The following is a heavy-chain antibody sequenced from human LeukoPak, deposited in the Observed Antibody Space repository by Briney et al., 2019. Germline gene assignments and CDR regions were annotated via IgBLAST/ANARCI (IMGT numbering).Heavy chain of an antibody. D-gene: IGHD7-27*01. J-gene: IGHJ3*02. V-gene: IGHV4-59*01. CDR3: ARGANWDIKTAFDI. CDR2: IYYSGST. CDR1: DDSISDYY. Sequence: SETLSLTCSVSDDSISDYYRSWIRQPPGKGLEWIGYIYYSGSTNYNPSLKSRVTISVDTSKNQFSLKLSSVTAADTAVYYCARGANWDIKTAFDIWGQGTMVTVSS.